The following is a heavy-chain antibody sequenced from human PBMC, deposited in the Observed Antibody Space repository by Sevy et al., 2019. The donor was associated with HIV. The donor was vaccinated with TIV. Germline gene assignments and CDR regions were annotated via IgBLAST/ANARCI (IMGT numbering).Heavy chain of an antibody. D-gene: IGHD3-22*01. V-gene: IGHV4-59*11. Sequence: SETLSLTCTVSGGSISGHYWGWIRQSPGKGLEWIAYMYDSGSSNYNTSLRSRVTISVDTSKNQVSLRLISVTAADTAVYYCARGGALTYCDTSGFQNYFDSWGPGNLVTVSS. CDR3: ARGGALTYCDTSGFQNYFDS. J-gene: IGHJ4*02. CDR1: GGSISGHY. CDR2: MYDSGSS.